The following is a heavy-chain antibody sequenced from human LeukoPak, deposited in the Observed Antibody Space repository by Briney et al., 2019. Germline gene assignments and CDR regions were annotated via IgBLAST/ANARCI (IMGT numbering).Heavy chain of an antibody. Sequence: GASVKVSCKASGGTFSSYAISWVRQAPGQGLEWMGIINPSGGSTSYAQKFQGRVTMTRDTSTSTVYMELSSLRSEDTAVYYCARAFVRGSYYYDYWGQGTLVTVSS. D-gene: IGHD1-26*01. J-gene: IGHJ4*02. CDR3: ARAFVRGSYYYDY. CDR1: GGTFSSYA. V-gene: IGHV1-46*01. CDR2: INPSGGST.